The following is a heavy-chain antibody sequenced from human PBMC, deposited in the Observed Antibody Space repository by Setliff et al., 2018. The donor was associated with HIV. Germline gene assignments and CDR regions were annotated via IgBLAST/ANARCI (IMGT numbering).Heavy chain of an antibody. V-gene: IGHV3-21*01. D-gene: IGHD4-17*01. CDR3: ARSPYGDYGLDY. Sequence: PGGSLRLSCEASGFTFSTYSMSWVRQAPGKGLEWVSSISSSSRSKYYADSVKGRFTISRDNAKNSLYLQMNSLTAEDTAVYFCARSPYGDYGLDYWGQGTLVTISS. J-gene: IGHJ4*02. CDR1: GFTFSTYS. CDR2: ISSSSRSK.